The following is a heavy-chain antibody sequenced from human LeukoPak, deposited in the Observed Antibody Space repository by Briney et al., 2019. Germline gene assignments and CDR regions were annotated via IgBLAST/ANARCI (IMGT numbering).Heavy chain of an antibody. CDR1: GFTFSSYA. CDR3: ARDFSGYSGYEAYYFDY. J-gene: IGHJ4*02. Sequence: QAGGSLRLSCAASGFTFSSYAMHWVRQAPGKGLEWVAIISYDGSNKYYADSAKGRFTISRDNSKNTLYLQMNSLRAEDTAVYYCARDFSGYSGYEAYYFDYWGQGTLVTVSS. CDR2: ISYDGSNK. D-gene: IGHD5-12*01. V-gene: IGHV3-30-3*01.